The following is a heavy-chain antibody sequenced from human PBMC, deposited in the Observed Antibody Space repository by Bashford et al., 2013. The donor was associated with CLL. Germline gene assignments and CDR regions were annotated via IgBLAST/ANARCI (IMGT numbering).Heavy chain of an antibody. CDR3: ARRELAYCSVGGGCPNWFDP. V-gene: IGHV4-34*12. Sequence: SETLSLTCGVYDGSFSGYYWSWIRQPPGKGLEWIGEIFDNGSTNNNPSLKSRLTISVDTSKRQFSLRLSSVTATDTAVYYCARRELAYCSVGGGCPNWFDPRGQGTLVTVSS. CDR2: IFDNGST. D-gene: IGHD2-15*01. CDR1: DGSFSGYY. J-gene: IGHJ5*02.